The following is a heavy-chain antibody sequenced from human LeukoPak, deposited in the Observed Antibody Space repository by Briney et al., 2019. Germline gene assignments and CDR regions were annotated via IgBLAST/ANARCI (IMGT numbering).Heavy chain of an antibody. V-gene: IGHV3-66*01. CDR2: IYSGGST. CDR1: GFTVSSNY. CDR3: ARDSGVAAAGKRDWFDP. Sequence: GGSLRLSCAASGFTVSSNYMNWVRQAPGKGLEWVSVIYSGGSTYYADTAKGRFTISRANSTNTLYLQMNSRRAEDTAVYYWARDSGVAAAGKRDWFDPWGQGTLVTVSS. D-gene: IGHD6-13*01. J-gene: IGHJ5*02.